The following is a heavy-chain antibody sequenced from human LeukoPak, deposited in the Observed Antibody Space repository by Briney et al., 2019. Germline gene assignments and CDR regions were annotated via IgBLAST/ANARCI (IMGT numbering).Heavy chain of an antibody. CDR1: GFTFSTYR. CDR2: IKSDGST. D-gene: IGHD3-22*01. CDR3: ARAPSEIGGYYPEYFRH. J-gene: IGHJ1*01. V-gene: IGHV3-74*01. Sequence: PGGSLRLSCAASGFTFSTYRMHWVRHAPGKGLVWVSRIKSDGSTNYADSVKGRFTISRDNANNTLSLQMNSLRPEDTGVYYCARAPSEIGGYYPEYFRHWGQGTLVTVSS.